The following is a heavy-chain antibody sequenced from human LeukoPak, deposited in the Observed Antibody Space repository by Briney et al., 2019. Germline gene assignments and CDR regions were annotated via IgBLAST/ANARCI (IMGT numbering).Heavy chain of an antibody. J-gene: IGHJ4*02. CDR2: IYSSGST. CDR1: GGSISSSSYY. V-gene: IGHV4-39*07. D-gene: IGHD6-13*01. Sequence: SETLSLTCTVSGGSISSSSYYWGWIRQPPGKGLEWIGSIYSSGSTYYNPSLKSRVTISVDTSKNQFSLKLSSVTAADTAVYYCAREAAGSYFDYWGQGTLVTVSS. CDR3: AREAAGSYFDY.